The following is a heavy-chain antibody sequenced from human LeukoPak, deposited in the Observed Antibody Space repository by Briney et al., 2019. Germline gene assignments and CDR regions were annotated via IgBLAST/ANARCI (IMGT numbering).Heavy chain of an antibody. Sequence: ASVKVSCKASAYTFTGYYMHWVRQAPGQGLEWMGWINPNSGGTNYAQKFQGRVTMTRDTSISTAYMELSRLRSDDTAVYYCARDGRELLPFPGYYFDYWGQGTLVTVSS. CDR2: INPNSGGT. V-gene: IGHV1-2*02. CDR3: ARDGRELLPFPGYYFDY. CDR1: AYTFTGYY. D-gene: IGHD1-26*01. J-gene: IGHJ4*02.